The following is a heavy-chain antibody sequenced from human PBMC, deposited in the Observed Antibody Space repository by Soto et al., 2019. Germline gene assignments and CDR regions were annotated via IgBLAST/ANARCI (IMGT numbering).Heavy chain of an antibody. D-gene: IGHD3-9*01. CDR1: GFTFSSYS. CDR3: ARDAYYDILTGYYHHQNFDY. CDR2: ISSSSYI. Sequence: PGGSLRLSCASSGFTFSSYSMNWVRQAPGKGLEWVSSISSSSYIYYADSVKGRFTISRDNAKNSLYLQMNSLRAEDTAVYYCARDAYYDILTGYYHHQNFDYWGQGTLVTVSS. J-gene: IGHJ4*02. V-gene: IGHV3-21*01.